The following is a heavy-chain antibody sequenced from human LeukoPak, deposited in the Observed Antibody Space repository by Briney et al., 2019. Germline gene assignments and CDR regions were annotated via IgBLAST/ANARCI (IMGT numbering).Heavy chain of an antibody. V-gene: IGHV5-51*01. CDR1: GYSFTSYW. D-gene: IGHD1-1*01. Sequence: GESLKISCKGSGYSFTSYWIGWVRQMPGKGLEWMGIIYPGDSDTRYSPSFQGQVTISADKSISTAYLQWSSLKASDTAMYYWARHYHWYEGAYYYGMDVWGQGTTVTVSS. CDR2: IYPGDSDT. J-gene: IGHJ6*02. CDR3: ARHYHWYEGAYYYGMDV.